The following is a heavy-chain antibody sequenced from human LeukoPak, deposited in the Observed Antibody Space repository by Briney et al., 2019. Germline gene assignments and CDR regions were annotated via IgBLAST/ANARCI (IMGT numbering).Heavy chain of an antibody. CDR1: GYTFTSYD. Sequence: ASVKVSCKASGYTFTSYDINWVRQTTGQGLEWMGWMNPNSGNTGYAQKFQGRVTITRNTSISTAYMELSSLRSEDTAVYYCARGEGPAGSSSWLLNGRPLYNWFDPWGQGTLVTVSS. V-gene: IGHV1-8*03. CDR2: MNPNSGNT. CDR3: ARGEGPAGSSSWLLNGRPLYNWFDP. J-gene: IGHJ5*02. D-gene: IGHD6-13*01.